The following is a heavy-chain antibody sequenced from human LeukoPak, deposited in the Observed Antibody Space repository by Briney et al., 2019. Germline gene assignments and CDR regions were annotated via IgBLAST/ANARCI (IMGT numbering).Heavy chain of an antibody. V-gene: IGHV7-4-1*02. D-gene: IGHD3-3*01. CDR3: AKNGDFWSAFFFS. J-gene: IGHJ5*02. Sequence: ASVKVSCKTSGYTFTNYAMNWVRQAPGQGLEWMGWINTYTGNPTYAQGFTGRSVFSLDTSVNTAYLQITSLKAEDTAVYYCAKNGDFWSAFFFSWGQGTLVTVSS. CDR1: GYTFTNYA. CDR2: INTYTGNP.